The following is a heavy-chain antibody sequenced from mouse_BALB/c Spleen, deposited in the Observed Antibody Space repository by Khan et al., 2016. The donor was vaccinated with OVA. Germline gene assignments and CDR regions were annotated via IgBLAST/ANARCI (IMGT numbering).Heavy chain of an antibody. CDR2: ISSGGTYT. V-gene: IGHV5-6-4*01. D-gene: IGHD2-1*01. J-gene: IGHJ4*01. CDR3: TRGEGYYGNPYAIDF. Sequence: EVELVESGGGLVKPGGSLKLSCAASGFTFSSYTMSWVRQTPEKRLEWVATISSGGTYTSYVDSVEGRFTLSRDTAKNTLYLEMTSLKSEDTAIYYCTRGEGYYGNPYAIDFWGQGTSVTVAS. CDR1: GFTFSSYT.